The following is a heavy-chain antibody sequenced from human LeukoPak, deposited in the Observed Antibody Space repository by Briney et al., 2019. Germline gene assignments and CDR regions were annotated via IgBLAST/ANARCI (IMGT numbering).Heavy chain of an antibody. Sequence: GGSLRLSCAASTFTFSSYNMNWVRQAPGKGLEWVSSISSSGTYIYYRDSVKGRFTISRDNAENSLYLEMNSLRVEDTAIYYCANDKSDCSGGSCYRPAPWYGMDVWGQGTTVTVSS. V-gene: IGHV3-21*01. CDR3: ANDKSDCSGGSCYRPAPWYGMDV. J-gene: IGHJ6*02. CDR2: ISSSGTYI. D-gene: IGHD2-15*01. CDR1: TFTFSSYN.